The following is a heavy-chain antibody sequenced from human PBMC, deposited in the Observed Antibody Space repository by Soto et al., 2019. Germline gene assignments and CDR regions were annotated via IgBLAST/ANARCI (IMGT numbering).Heavy chain of an antibody. CDR3: DFSGRPLNAFDV. Sequence: SETLSLTCTVSGGSVSSGDYYWSWIRQPPGQGLEWIGHLYYTGSTNYNPSLKSRVTISVDTSRNQFSLKLASVTAADTAVYYNDFSGRPLNAFDVWGHGTMVTVSS. CDR2: LYYTGST. D-gene: IGHD3-22*01. V-gene: IGHV4-61*08. J-gene: IGHJ3*01. CDR1: GGSVSSGDYY.